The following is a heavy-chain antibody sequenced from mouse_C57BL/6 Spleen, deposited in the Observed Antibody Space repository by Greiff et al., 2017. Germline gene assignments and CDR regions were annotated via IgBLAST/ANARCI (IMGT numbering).Heavy chain of an antibody. CDR2: IHPNSGST. J-gene: IGHJ1*03. CDR3: ARITTIVATEYFDV. V-gene: IGHV1-64*01. CDR1: GYTFTSYW. Sequence: QVQLQQPGAELVKPGASVKLSCKASGYTFTSYWMPWVKQRPGQGLEWIGMIHPNSGSTNYNEKFKSKATLTVDNSSSTAYMQLSSLTSDDSAVYYGARITTIVATEYFDVWGTGTTVTVSS. D-gene: IGHD1-1*01.